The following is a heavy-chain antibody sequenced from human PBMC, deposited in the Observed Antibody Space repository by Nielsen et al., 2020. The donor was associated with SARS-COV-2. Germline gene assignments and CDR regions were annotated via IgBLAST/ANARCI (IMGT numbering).Heavy chain of an antibody. D-gene: IGHD3-10*01. CDR3: VRDAGFGVFDI. CDR1: GDTFSTHG. CDR2: IFPMLGMA. Sequence: SVKVSCKASGDTFSTHGISWVRQAPGQGLAWMGRIFPMLGMANYAQKLQGRVTITADKSTSTAYVEVNSLRSEDTAVYFCVRDAGFGVFDIWGQGTMVNVSS. J-gene: IGHJ3*02. V-gene: IGHV1-69*04.